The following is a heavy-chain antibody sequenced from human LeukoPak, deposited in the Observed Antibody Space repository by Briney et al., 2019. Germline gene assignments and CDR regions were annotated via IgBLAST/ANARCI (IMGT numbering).Heavy chain of an antibody. CDR1: GFTFSSYS. V-gene: IGHV3-21*03. J-gene: IGHJ6*03. Sequence: GGSLRLSCAASGFTFSSYSMNWVRQATGKGLEWVSSISSSSSYIYYADSVKGRFTISRDNAKNSLYLQMNSLRAEDTAVYYCASITIFGVVSHNYMDVWGKGTTVTVSS. CDR3: ASITIFGVVSHNYMDV. CDR2: ISSSSSYI. D-gene: IGHD3-3*01.